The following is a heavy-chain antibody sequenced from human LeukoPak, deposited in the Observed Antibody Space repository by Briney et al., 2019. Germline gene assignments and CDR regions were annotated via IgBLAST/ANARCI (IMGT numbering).Heavy chain of an antibody. V-gene: IGHV4-39*07. CDR3: ARLQVGTKQWLVRDSYYYMDV. Sequence: PSETLSLTCTVSGGSISSSTYYWGWIRQPPGKGLEWIGNIYYSGSTYYNPSLKSRVTISVDTSKSQFSLKLSSVTAADTAVYYCARLQVGTKQWLVRDSYYYMDVWGKGTTVTVSS. D-gene: IGHD6-19*01. J-gene: IGHJ6*03. CDR2: IYYSGST. CDR1: GGSISSSTYY.